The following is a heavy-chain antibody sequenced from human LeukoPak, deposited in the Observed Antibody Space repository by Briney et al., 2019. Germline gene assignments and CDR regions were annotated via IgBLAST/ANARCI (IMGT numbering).Heavy chain of an antibody. CDR3: ARHLPYNTVTFDY. J-gene: IGHJ4*02. Sequence: SETLSLTCTVSGGSISSYCWSWIRQPPGKGLEWIEYIYYSGSTNYNPSLKSRVTISVDTSKNLFSLKLSSVTAADTAVYYCARHLPYNTVTFDYWGQGTLVTVSS. D-gene: IGHD4-17*01. CDR2: IYYSGST. CDR1: GGSISSYC. V-gene: IGHV4-59*08.